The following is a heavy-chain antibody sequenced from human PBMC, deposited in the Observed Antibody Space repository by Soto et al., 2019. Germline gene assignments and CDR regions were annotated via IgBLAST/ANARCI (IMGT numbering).Heavy chain of an antibody. CDR1: GFTFSSYG. CDR2: ISYDGSNK. CDR3: AKDTLYSGSYQEYYYYGMDV. Sequence: GGSLRLSCAASGFTFSSYGMHWVRQAPGKGLEWVAVISYDGSNKYYADSVKGRFTISRDNSKNTLYLQMNSLRAEDTAVYYCAKDTLYSGSYQEYYYYGMDVWGQGTTVTVS. V-gene: IGHV3-30*18. J-gene: IGHJ6*02. D-gene: IGHD1-26*01.